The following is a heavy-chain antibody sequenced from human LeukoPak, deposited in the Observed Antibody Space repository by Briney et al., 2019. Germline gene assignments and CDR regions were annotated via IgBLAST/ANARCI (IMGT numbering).Heavy chain of an antibody. CDR1: GFTFSSYD. D-gene: IGHD2-8*01. J-gene: IGHJ4*02. Sequence: GGSLRLSCAASGFTFSSYDMHWVRQATGKGLEWVSAIGTAGDTYYPGSVKGRFTISRENAKNSLYPQMNSLRAGDTAVYYCARAYRVRFQPLLYFDYWSQGTLVTVSS. CDR3: ARAYRVRFQPLLYFDY. V-gene: IGHV3-13*01. CDR2: IGTAGDT.